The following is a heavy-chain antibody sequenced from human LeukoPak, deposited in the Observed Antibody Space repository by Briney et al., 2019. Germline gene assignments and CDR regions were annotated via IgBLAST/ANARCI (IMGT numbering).Heavy chain of an antibody. V-gene: IGHV4-59*08. CDR2: IYYTGST. Sequence: PSETLSLTCTVSGGSISSYHWSWIRQPPGKGLGWIGYIYYTGSTNYNPSLNSRVTISLDTSKNQFSLRLSSVTAADTAVYYCARFCSGDACDYWGQRTLVTVSS. CDR3: ARFCSGDACDY. J-gene: IGHJ4*02. D-gene: IGHD2-15*01. CDR1: GGSISSYH.